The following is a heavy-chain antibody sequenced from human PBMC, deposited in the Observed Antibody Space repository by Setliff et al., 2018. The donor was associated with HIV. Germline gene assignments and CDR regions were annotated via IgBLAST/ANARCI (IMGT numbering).Heavy chain of an antibody. CDR1: GGSISSHY. V-gene: IGHV4-59*06. D-gene: IGHD1-26*01. J-gene: IGHJ3*02. Sequence: ASETLSLTCTVSGGSISSHYWSWIRQHPGKGLEWIGYIYYSGSTYYNPSLKSRVTISVDTSKNQFSLKLSSVTAADTAVYYCARDRGALVGATGGAFDIWGQGTMVTVTS. CDR3: ARDRGALVGATGGAFDI. CDR2: IYYSGST.